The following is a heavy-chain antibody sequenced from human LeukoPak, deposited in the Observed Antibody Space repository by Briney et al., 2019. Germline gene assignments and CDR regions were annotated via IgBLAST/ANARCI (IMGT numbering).Heavy chain of an antibody. CDR1: GFTFSSYA. Sequence: PGGSLRLSCAASGFTFSSYAMSWVRQAPGKGLEWVSAISGSGGSTYYADSVKGRFTISRDNSKNTLYPQMNSLRAEDTAVYYCAKAPPVFVAAAGISDYWGQGTLVTVSS. J-gene: IGHJ4*02. CDR2: ISGSGGST. V-gene: IGHV3-23*01. D-gene: IGHD6-13*01. CDR3: AKAPPVFVAAAGISDY.